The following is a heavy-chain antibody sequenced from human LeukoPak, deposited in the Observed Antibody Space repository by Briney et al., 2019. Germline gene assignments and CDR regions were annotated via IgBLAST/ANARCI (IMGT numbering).Heavy chain of an antibody. CDR3: AEGSYYYDSADYYDY. V-gene: IGHV3-23*01. CDR1: GFTFSSYA. D-gene: IGHD3-22*01. CDR2: LSGSGGNT. Sequence: GGSLRLSCAASGFTFSSYAMSWVRQAPGKGLEGVSTLSGSGGNTYYADSVKGRVAISRDNSKNTLYLQMNSLRAEDTAVYHCAEGSYYYDSADYYDYWGQGTLVTVSS. J-gene: IGHJ4*02.